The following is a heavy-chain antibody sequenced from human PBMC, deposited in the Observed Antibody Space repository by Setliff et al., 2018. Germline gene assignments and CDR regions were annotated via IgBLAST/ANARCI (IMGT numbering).Heavy chain of an antibody. D-gene: IGHD3-3*01. CDR1: GASITSGHY. CDR2: MSHRGRT. J-gene: IGHJ3*02. V-gene: IGHV4-38-2*01. CDR3: ASPRRDDLDSPFDAFEI. Sequence: PSETLSLTCGVSGASITSGHYWGWIRQPPGKGLEWIATMSHRGRTYFNPSLESRVTMSRDTSKNQFSLRLTSVAAADTAVYYCASPRRDDLDSPFDAFEIWGRGTRVTVSS.